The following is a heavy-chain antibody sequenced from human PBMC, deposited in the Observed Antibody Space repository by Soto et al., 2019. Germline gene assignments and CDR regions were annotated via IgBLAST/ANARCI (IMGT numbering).Heavy chain of an antibody. CDR3: XXXXXXYPVX. J-gene: IGHJ2*01. CDR2: IIPILGIA. V-gene: IGHV1-69*02. CDR1: GGTFSSYT. D-gene: IGHD5-18*01. Sequence: QVQLVQSGAEVKKPGSSVKVSCKASGGTFSSYTISWVRQAPGQGLEWMGRIIPILGIANYAQKFQGRVTITADKSTSTAYXEXXXLXXEDTXXYXXXXXXXXYPVXGGRGTLVTVSS.